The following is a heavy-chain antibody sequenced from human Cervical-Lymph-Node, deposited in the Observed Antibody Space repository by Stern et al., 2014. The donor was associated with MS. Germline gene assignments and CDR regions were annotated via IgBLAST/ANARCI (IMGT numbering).Heavy chain of an antibody. CDR3: AGARMMITPPPLAI. J-gene: IGHJ4*02. D-gene: IGHD3-16*01. CDR2: IKPLRGST. Sequence: VHLVESGAEVKKPGASVKVSCKASGDTSMTYYIHWVRQAPGQGLEWMGIIKPLRGSTNLAQKFQDRVSMTWNTSTSTVFLELSSLRSENTAVYYCAGARMMITPPPLAIGGRGTLVTVSS. CDR1: GDTSMTYY. V-gene: IGHV1-46*01.